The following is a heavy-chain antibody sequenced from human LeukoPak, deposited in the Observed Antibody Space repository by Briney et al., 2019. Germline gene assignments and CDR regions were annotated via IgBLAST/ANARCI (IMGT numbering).Heavy chain of an antibody. Sequence: AGGSLRLSCAASGFTFSSYAMSWVRQAPGKGLEWVSAISGSGGSTYYADSVKGRFTISRDNSKNTLYLQMNSLRAEDTAVYYCAKRVYDILTGYYIYYYYMDVWGKGTTVTVSS. D-gene: IGHD3-9*01. CDR3: AKRVYDILTGYYIYYYYMDV. CDR1: GFTFSSYA. V-gene: IGHV3-23*01. J-gene: IGHJ6*03. CDR2: ISGSGGST.